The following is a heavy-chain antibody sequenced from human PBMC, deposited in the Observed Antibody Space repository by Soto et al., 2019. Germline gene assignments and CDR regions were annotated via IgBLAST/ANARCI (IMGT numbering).Heavy chain of an antibody. V-gene: IGHV4-4*07. Sequence: QVQLQQSGPGLVKASETLSLTCTVSGGSITNYYWRWIRQPAGKGLEWIGRMYTKERTNYNLSFKSRVTMSVDTSKNQFSLKLNAVTAADTAVYYCARDDYKDSGNNWFDPWGQGTLVTVSS. CDR1: GGSITNYY. D-gene: IGHD3-16*01. CDR2: MYTKERT. J-gene: IGHJ5*02. CDR3: ARDDYKDSGNNWFDP.